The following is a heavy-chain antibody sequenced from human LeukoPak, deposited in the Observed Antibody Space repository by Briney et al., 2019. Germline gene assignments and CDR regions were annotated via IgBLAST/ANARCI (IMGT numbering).Heavy chain of an antibody. CDR1: GYTFTSYY. CDR3: ARDRRYYDSSGYSNLFDY. Sequence: ASVKVSCKASGYTFTSYYMHWVRQAPGQGLEWMGIINPSGGSTSYAQKFQGRVTMTRDTSTSTVYMELSSLRSEDTAVYYCARDRRYYDSSGYSNLFDYWGQGTLVTVSS. D-gene: IGHD3-22*01. J-gene: IGHJ4*02. CDR2: INPSGGST. V-gene: IGHV1-46*01.